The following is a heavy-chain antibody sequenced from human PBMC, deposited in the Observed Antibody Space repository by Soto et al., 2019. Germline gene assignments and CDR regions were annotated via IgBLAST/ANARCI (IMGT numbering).Heavy chain of an antibody. J-gene: IGHJ5*02. CDR1: GYNFTSYA. CDR3: ARDTLPIFGVVNYWFDP. D-gene: IGHD3-3*01. Sequence: ASVKVSCKASGYNFTSYAMHWVRQAPGQRLEWMGWINAGNGNTKYSQKFQGRVTITRDTSASKAYMELSSLRSEDTAVYYCARDTLPIFGVVNYWFDPWGQGTLGT. CDR2: INAGNGNT. V-gene: IGHV1-3*01.